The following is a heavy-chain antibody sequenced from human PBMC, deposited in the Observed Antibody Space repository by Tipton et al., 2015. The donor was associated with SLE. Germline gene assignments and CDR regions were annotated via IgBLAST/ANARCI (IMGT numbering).Heavy chain of an antibody. CDR1: GFTFSRYS. CDR3: ARDLVFWTYYFDY. D-gene: IGHD3/OR15-3a*01. Sequence: LRLSCAASGFTFSRYSMSWVRQSPGKGLEWIGSIYQSGSTYYNPSLQSRVTLSVDTSKTQFSLKLSSVTAADTAVYYCARDLVFWTYYFDYWGQGTLVTVSS. J-gene: IGHJ4*02. V-gene: IGHV4-38-2*02. CDR2: IYQSGST.